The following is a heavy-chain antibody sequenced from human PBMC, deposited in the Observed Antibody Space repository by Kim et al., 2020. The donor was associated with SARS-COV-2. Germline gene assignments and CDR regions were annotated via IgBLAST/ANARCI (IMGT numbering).Heavy chain of an antibody. CDR3: ARSIPIFDRREQCVGVLFSAGIEDWCFDV. CDR2: ITHDGSNK. J-gene: IGHJ2*01. CDR1: GFTFSSYG. Sequence: GGSLRLSCAASGFTFSSYGMHWVRQAPGKGLEWVAVITHDGSNKYYVDSVKGRFTISRDNHKNTLYLQMNSLRTEDTAMYYCARSIPIFDRREQCVGVLFSAGIEDWCFDVWGRGTPVTVSS. D-gene: IGHD3-10*01. V-gene: IGHV3-30*03.